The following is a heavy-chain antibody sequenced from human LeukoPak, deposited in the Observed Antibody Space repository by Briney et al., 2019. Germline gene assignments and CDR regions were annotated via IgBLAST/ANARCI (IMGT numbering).Heavy chain of an antibody. Sequence: ASVKVSCKASGYTFTGYCMHWVRQAPGQGLEWMGWINPNSGGTNYAQKFQGRVTMTRDTSISTAYMELSRLRSDDTAVYYCARDQRGYAMTRYWGQGTLVTVSS. J-gene: IGHJ4*02. CDR1: GYTFTGYC. CDR3: ARDQRGYAMTRY. V-gene: IGHV1-2*02. D-gene: IGHD5-12*01. CDR2: INPNSGGT.